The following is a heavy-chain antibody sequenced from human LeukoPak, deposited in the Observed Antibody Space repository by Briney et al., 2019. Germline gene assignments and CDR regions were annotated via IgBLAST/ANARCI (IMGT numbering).Heavy chain of an antibody. CDR1: GGSISSGDYY. CDR2: IYYSGST. V-gene: IGHV4-30-4*01. Sequence: SETLSLTCSVSGGSISSGDYYWSWIRQPPGKGLEWIGHIYYSGSTHHNPSLKSRVTISVDTSKNQFSLKLSSVTATDTAVYYCARSLLSAGSGSYGFDPWGQG. J-gene: IGHJ5*02. CDR3: ARSLLSAGSGSYGFDP. D-gene: IGHD3-10*01.